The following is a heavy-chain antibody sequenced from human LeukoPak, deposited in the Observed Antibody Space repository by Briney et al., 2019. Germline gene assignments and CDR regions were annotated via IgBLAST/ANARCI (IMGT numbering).Heavy chain of an antibody. D-gene: IGHD1-1*01. V-gene: IGHV3-9*01. CDR2: ISWNSGSI. Sequence: GRSLRLSCAASGFTFDDYAMHWVRQAPGKGLEWVSGISWNSGSIGYADSVKGRFTISRDNAKNSLYLQMNSLRAEDTALYYCAKGLDWNEYFDYWGQGTLVTVSS. CDR3: AKGLDWNEYFDY. J-gene: IGHJ4*02. CDR1: GFTFDDYA.